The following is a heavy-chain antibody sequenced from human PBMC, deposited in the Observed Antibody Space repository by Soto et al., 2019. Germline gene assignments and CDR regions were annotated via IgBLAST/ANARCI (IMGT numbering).Heavy chain of an antibody. V-gene: IGHV3-30-3*01. Sequence: QVQLVESGGGVVQPGRSLRLSCAASGFTLSSYAMYWVRQAPGKGLGWVAVISYDGSDKYYADSVKGRFTISRDNSKNTLFLQMNTLRPEDTAVYYCARRYCSGGYCYFDYWGQGTLVTVSS. D-gene: IGHD2-15*01. J-gene: IGHJ4*02. CDR1: GFTLSSYA. CDR2: ISYDGSDK. CDR3: ARRYCSGGYCYFDY.